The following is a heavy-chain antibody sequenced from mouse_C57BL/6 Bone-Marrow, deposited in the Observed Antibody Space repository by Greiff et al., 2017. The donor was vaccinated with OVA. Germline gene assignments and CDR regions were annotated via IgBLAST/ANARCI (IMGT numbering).Heavy chain of an antibody. Sequence: EVKLVESGGGLVKPGGSLKLSCAASGFTFSDYGMHWVRQAPEKGLEWVAYISSGSSTIYYADTVTGRFTISSDNAKNTLFLQMTSLRSEDTAMYYCARRITTVVAGTYFDYWGQGTTLTVSS. V-gene: IGHV5-17*01. J-gene: IGHJ2*01. CDR2: ISSGSSTI. CDR3: ARRITTVVAGTYFDY. CDR1: GFTFSDYG. D-gene: IGHD1-1*01.